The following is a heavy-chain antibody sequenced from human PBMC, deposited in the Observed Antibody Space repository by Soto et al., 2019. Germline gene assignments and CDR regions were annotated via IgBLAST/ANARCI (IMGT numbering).Heavy chain of an antibody. V-gene: IGHV3-30-3*01. J-gene: IGHJ3*02. Sequence: GGSLSLSCAAYGFTSRRYAMHWVSQATGKGLAWVAVISYDGSNKYYADSVKGRFTISRDNSKNTLYLQMNSLRAEDTAVYYCSRGDTAMGCHDAFDIWGQGTMVTVSS. D-gene: IGHD5-18*01. CDR1: GFTSRRYA. CDR2: ISYDGSNK. CDR3: SRGDTAMGCHDAFDI.